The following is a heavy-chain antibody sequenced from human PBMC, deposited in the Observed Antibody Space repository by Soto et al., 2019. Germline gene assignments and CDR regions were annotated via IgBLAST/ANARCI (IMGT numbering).Heavy chain of an antibody. CDR1: GGSITSGGYY. J-gene: IGHJ3*02. V-gene: IGHV4-31*03. Sequence: QVQLQESGPGLVKPSQTLSLTCTVSGGSITSGGYYWNWVRQHPGKGLEWIGYIYYSGSTYYNPSLKSRVIISVDKSKKGCSLKLNSGTAADTAVYYCARDGYSGSSAHGAFDIWGQGTMVTVSS. D-gene: IGHD1-26*01. CDR2: IYYSGST. CDR3: ARDGYSGSSAHGAFDI.